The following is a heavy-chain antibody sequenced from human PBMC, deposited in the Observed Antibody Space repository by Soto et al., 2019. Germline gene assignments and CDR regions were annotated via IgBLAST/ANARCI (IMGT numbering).Heavy chain of an antibody. V-gene: IGHV4-59*01. Sequence: ASETLSLTCTVSGGFIGGWIRQSPDKGLEWIGYIYNSGRYNYNPSLESRLTISIDTSKNQFSLRLASVTAADTAVYYCARTLPNRQLFDSWSQGTLVTVSS. CDR1: GGFIG. D-gene: IGHD1-1*01. CDR3: ARTLPNRQLFDS. CDR2: IYNSGRY. J-gene: IGHJ4*02.